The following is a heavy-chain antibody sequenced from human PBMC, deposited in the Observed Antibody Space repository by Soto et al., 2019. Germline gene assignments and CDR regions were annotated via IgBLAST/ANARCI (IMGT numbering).Heavy chain of an antibody. Sequence: SQTLSLTCAISGDSVSSNGAAWNWIRPSPSRGLEWLGRTYYRSRWYSDYAPSVKSRITVNPATSQNQFSLQLNSVTPEDTAIYYCARDPPGFLSAFDFWGQGTLVTVSS. V-gene: IGHV6-1*01. CDR3: ARDPPGFLSAFDF. CDR2: TYYRSRWYS. D-gene: IGHD6-19*01. J-gene: IGHJ4*02. CDR1: GDSVSSNGAA.